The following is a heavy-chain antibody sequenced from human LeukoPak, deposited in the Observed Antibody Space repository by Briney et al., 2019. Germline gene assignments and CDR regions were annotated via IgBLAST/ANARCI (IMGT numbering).Heavy chain of an antibody. CDR2: IGTYKGDT. D-gene: IGHD3-22*01. Sequence: ASVKVSCKASGYIFNSYGISWVRQAPGQGLEWMGWIGTYKGDTNYAQKFQGRVTMTTETSTSTAYMELRSLTSDDTALYYCAREGHYDSSGYPPDYWGQGTLVTVSS. CDR1: GYIFNSYG. V-gene: IGHV1-18*01. J-gene: IGHJ4*02. CDR3: AREGHYDSSGYPPDY.